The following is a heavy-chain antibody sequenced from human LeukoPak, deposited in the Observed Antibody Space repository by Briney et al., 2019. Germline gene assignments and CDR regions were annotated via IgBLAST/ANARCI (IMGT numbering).Heavy chain of an antibody. Sequence: PSETLSLTCTVSGGSISSYYWSWIRQPPGKGLEWIGYIYYSGSTNYNPSLKSRVTISVDTSKNQFSLKLSSVTAADTAVYYCAGEWLQWMGAFGIWGQGTMVTVSS. CDR3: AGEWLQWMGAFGI. CDR2: IYYSGST. J-gene: IGHJ3*02. V-gene: IGHV4-59*01. D-gene: IGHD5-24*01. CDR1: GGSISSYY.